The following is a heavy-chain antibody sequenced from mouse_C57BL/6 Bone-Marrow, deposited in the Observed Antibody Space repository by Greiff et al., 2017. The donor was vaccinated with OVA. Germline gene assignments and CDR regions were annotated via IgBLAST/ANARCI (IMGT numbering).Heavy chain of an antibody. D-gene: IGHD3-2*02. Sequence: EVMLVESGGGLVKPGGSLKLSCAASGFTFSDYGMHWVRQAPEQGLEWVAYISRGSGTIYYADTVKGRFTISRDNAKNTLYLQMTSLRSEDTAMYYCARPSGFAYWGQGTLVTVSA. V-gene: IGHV5-17*01. J-gene: IGHJ3*01. CDR1: GFTFSDYG. CDR2: ISRGSGTI. CDR3: ARPSGFAY.